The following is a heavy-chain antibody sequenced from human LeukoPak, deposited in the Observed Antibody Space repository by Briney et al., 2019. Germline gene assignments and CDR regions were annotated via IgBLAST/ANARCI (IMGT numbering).Heavy chain of an antibody. D-gene: IGHD2/OR15-2a*01. CDR3: ARDFYDGFALDY. CDR2: ITRNSYI. V-gene: IGHV3-21*01. Sequence: GRSLRLSCAASGFTFSTFSMNWVRQAPGKGLEWVSSITRNSYIYYADSVKGRFTISRDNAKNSLYLQMNSLRAEDTAVYYCARDFYDGFALDYWGQGTLVTVSS. J-gene: IGHJ4*02. CDR1: GFTFSTFS.